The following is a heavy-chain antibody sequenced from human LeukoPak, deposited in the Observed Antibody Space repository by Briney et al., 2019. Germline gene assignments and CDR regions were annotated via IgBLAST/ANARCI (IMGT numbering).Heavy chain of an antibody. CDR1: RFTFSSYW. CDR3: ARRQGSYFDISGYYDG. CDR2: IKQDGSEK. J-gene: IGHJ4*02. D-gene: IGHD3-22*01. Sequence: GGSLRLSWAASRFTFSSYWMSWVRQAPGKGLEWVANIKQDGSEKYYVDSVKGRFTISRDNAKNSLYLQMNSLRAEDTAVYYCARRQGSYFDISGYYDGWGQGTLVTVSS. V-gene: IGHV3-7*01.